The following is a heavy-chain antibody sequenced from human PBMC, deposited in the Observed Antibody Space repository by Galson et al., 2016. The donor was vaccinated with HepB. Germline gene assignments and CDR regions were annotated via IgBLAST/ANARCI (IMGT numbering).Heavy chain of an antibody. D-gene: IGHD3-16*01. CDR1: GFTFSSYA. J-gene: IGHJ4*02. CDR2: VSGSSRA. V-gene: IGHV3-23*01. CDR3: TRRTRGSPDY. Sequence: SLRLSCAASGFTFSSYAMSWVRQAPGKGLEWVSAVSGSSRAYYADSVKGRFTISRDKSKNTVYLQMNSLRVEDTAVYYCTRRTRGSPDYWGQGTLVTVSS.